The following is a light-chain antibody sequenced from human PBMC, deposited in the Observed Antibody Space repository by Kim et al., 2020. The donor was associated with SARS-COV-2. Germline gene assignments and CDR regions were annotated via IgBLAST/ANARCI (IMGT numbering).Light chain of an antibody. V-gene: IGKV1-5*01. CDR2: DAS. CDR3: QQYNSYPWT. Sequence: DIQMTQSPSTLSASVGDRVTITCRASQSISRWLAWYRQKPGTAPNLLIYDASTLETGVPSRFSGSGSGSEFTLTISGLQPDDFATYYCQQYNSYPWTFGQGTKVDIK. J-gene: IGKJ1*01. CDR1: QSISRW.